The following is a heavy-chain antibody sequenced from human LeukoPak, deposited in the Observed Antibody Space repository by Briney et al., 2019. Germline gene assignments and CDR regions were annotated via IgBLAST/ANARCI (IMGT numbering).Heavy chain of an antibody. J-gene: IGHJ5*02. Sequence: ASVKVSCKASGYTFTSYDINWVRQATGQGLEWMGWMNPNSGNTGYAQKFQGRVTITRNTSTSTAYMELRSLRSDDTAVYYCARGGGPETFDPWGQGTLVTVSS. CDR3: ARGGGPETFDP. CDR2: MNPNSGNT. V-gene: IGHV1-8*03. CDR1: GYTFTSYD.